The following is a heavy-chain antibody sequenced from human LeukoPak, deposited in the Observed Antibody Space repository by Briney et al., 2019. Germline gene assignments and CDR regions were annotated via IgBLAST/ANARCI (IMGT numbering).Heavy chain of an antibody. J-gene: IGHJ4*02. CDR3: ARGRTFDN. Sequence: SETLSLTCTVSGGTISSIYWSWIRQPPGKGLEWIGNIYDRGSTKYNPSLKSRVSISVDTSKNQFSLRLSSVTAADAAVYYCARGRTFDNWGQGTLVTVSS. CDR1: GGTISSIY. V-gene: IGHV4-59*01. CDR2: IYDRGST.